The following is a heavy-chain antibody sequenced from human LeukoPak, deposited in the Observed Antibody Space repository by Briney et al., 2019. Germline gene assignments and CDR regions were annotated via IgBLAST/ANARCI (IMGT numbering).Heavy chain of an antibody. D-gene: IGHD2-15*01. CDR3: ARNPSYCSGGSCYSDAYYYYMDV. CDR1: GYTFTSYG. V-gene: IGHV1-18*01. CDR2: ISAYNGNT. Sequence: ASVKVSCKASGYTFTSYGISWVRQAPGQGLEWMGWISAYNGNTNYAQKLQGRVTMTTDTSTSTAYMELRSLRSDDTAVYYCARNPSYCSGGSCYSDAYYYYMDVWGKGTTVTVSS. J-gene: IGHJ6*03.